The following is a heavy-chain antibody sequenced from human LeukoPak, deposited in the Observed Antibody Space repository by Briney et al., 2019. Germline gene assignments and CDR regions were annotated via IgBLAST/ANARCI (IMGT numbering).Heavy chain of an antibody. Sequence: SGGSLRLSCAASGFTFSNFGMHWVRQAPGKGLEWAAFIRYDGSDKYYADSVKGRFSISRDNSKNTLYLEMNSLRAEDTAVYYCARNSSGRFDSWGQGTLVTVSS. CDR3: ARNSSGRFDS. J-gene: IGHJ4*02. D-gene: IGHD6-19*01. CDR1: GFTFSNFG. V-gene: IGHV3-30*02. CDR2: IRYDGSDK.